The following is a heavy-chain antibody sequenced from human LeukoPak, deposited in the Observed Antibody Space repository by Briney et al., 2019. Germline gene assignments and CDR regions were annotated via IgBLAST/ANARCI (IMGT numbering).Heavy chain of an antibody. Sequence: SETLSLTCTVSGDSIVRGDYYWGWLRQHPGKGLEWIGYVHHSGVTRYSSSLKSRVDLSADATKGQFSLKMISLTAADTAVYFCARGANHPFDLWGQGTLVTVSS. V-gene: IGHV4-31*03. CDR1: GDSIVRGDYY. D-gene: IGHD1-14*01. J-gene: IGHJ5*01. CDR2: VHHSGVT. CDR3: ARGANHPFDL.